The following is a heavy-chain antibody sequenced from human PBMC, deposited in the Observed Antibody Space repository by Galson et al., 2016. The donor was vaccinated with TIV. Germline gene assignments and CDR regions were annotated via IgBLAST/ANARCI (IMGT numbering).Heavy chain of an antibody. CDR3: TRFFSGNDY. J-gene: IGHJ4*02. CDR2: INQGGSEK. D-gene: IGHD1-26*01. Sequence: SLRLSCAVSGISFSSYWMTWVRQAPGKGLEWVASINQGGSEKYYVDSVKGRFTISRDNTKNSLYLQINSLRAEDTAVYYCTRFFSGNDYWGQGTLVTVSS. V-gene: IGHV3-7*01. CDR1: GISFSSYW.